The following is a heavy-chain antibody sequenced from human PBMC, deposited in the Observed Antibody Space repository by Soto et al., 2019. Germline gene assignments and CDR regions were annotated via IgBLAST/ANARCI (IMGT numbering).Heavy chain of an antibody. Sequence: PSETLSLTCTVSGGSMTKFYWTWIRQPPGKGLEWIGYIYYSGSTNYNPSLKSRATMSVDTSKNQFSLKLTSVTAADTAVYYCARALRADYWGQGTLVTVSS. J-gene: IGHJ4*02. V-gene: IGHV4-59*01. CDR2: IYYSGST. CDR1: GGSMTKFY. CDR3: ARALRADY.